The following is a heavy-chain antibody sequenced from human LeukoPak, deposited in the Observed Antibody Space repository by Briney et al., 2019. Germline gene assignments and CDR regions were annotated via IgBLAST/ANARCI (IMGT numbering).Heavy chain of an antibody. CDR2: ISSSGSSI. J-gene: IGHJ4*02. Sequence: GGSLRLSCAASGFTFSSYSMNWFRQAPGKGLEGFSSISSSGSSIYYAGSVKGRFTISRDDAMNSLYLQMNNLRAEDTAVYYCARVLDTSGSYPLGYWGQGTLVTVSS. CDR1: GFTFSSYS. V-gene: IGHV3-48*01. CDR3: ARVLDTSGSYPLGY. D-gene: IGHD3-10*01.